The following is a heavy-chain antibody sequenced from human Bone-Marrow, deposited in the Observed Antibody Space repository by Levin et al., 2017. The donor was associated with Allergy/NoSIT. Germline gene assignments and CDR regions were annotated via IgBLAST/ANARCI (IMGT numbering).Heavy chain of an antibody. CDR3: ARARLGAGDAFDI. D-gene: IGHD3-16*01. Sequence: SCAASGFTFSDYYFSWIRQAPGKGLEWVSSINTGGTIMYYADSVKGRFTFSRDNAKTSLYLQINSLRAEDTAVYYCARARLGAGDAFDIWGQGAMVAVSS. CDR2: INTGGTIM. J-gene: IGHJ3*02. CDR1: GFTFSDYY. V-gene: IGHV3-11*01.